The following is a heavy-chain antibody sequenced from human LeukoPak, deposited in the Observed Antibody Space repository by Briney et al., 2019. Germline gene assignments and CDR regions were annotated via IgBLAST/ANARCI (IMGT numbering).Heavy chain of an antibody. CDR1: GFTFSNAW. V-gene: IGHV3-15*01. CDR3: TTDLGRTTGTTFDY. D-gene: IGHD1-1*01. CDR2: IKSKTDGGTT. J-gene: IGHJ4*02. Sequence: PGGSLRLSCAASGFTFSNAWMSWVRQAPGKGLEWVGRIKSKTDGGTTDYAAPVKGRFTISRDDSKNTLYLQMNSLKTEDTAVYYCTTDLGRTTGTTFDYWGQGTLVTVSS.